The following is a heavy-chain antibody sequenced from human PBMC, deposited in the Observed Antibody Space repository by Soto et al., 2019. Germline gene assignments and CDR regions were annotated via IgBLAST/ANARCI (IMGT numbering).Heavy chain of an antibody. D-gene: IGHD3-16*02. CDR3: ARVSQSFIEYFQH. CDR2: ISGSGYTSDGGPTI. J-gene: IGHJ1*01. CDR1: GFTFSSYE. Sequence: GGSLRLSCAASGFTFSSYEMIWVRQAPGKGLEWVSYISGSGYTSDGGPTIHYADSVKGRFTISRNNAKNSLYLQMNSLRVEDTAVYYCARVSQSFIEYFQHWGQGTLVTVSS. V-gene: IGHV3-48*03.